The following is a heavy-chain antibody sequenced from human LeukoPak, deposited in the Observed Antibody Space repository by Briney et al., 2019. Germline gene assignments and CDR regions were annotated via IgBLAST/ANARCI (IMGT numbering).Heavy chain of an antibody. Sequence: SETLSLICAVYGGSFSGYYWSWIRQPPGKGLEWIGEINHSGSTNYNPSLKSRVTISVDTSKNQSTPKLSSVTAADTAVYYCARGLINYDFWSGYFYFDYWGQGTLVTVSS. V-gene: IGHV4-34*01. CDR2: INHSGST. D-gene: IGHD3-3*01. CDR3: ARGLINYDFWSGYFYFDY. CDR1: GGSFSGYY. J-gene: IGHJ4*02.